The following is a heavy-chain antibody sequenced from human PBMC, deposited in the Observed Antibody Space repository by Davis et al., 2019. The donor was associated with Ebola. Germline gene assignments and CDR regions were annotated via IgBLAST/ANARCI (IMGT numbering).Heavy chain of an antibody. D-gene: IGHD6-13*01. CDR2: ISGSGGST. J-gene: IGHJ5*02. Sequence: PGGSLRLSCAASGFTFSSYAMSWVRQAPGKGLEWVSAISGSGGSTYYADSVKGRFTISRDNSKNTLYLQMNSLRAEDTAVYYCAKDGHLAAAGTIWFDPWGQGTLVTVSS. V-gene: IGHV3-23*01. CDR3: AKDGHLAAAGTIWFDP. CDR1: GFTFSSYA.